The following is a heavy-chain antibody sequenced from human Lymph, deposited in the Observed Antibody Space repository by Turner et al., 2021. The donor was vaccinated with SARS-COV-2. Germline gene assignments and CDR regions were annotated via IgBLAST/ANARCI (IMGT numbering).Heavy chain of an antibody. V-gene: IGHV3-21*01. J-gene: IGHJ4*02. CDR3: ARTGTNLEWLHPEYYFDY. D-gene: IGHD5-12*01. Sequence: EVQLVESGGGLVKPGGSLRRSCAASGFTFSYYSMTWVRQAPGKGLEWIASISSSSSKIYYADSVKGRFTISGDNAKNSLYLQMNSLRAEDTAVYYCARTGTNLEWLHPEYYFDYWGQGTLVTVSS. CDR2: ISSSSSKI. CDR1: GFTFSYYS.